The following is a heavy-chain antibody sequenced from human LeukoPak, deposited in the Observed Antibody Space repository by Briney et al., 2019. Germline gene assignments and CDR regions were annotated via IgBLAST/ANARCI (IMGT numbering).Heavy chain of an antibody. V-gene: IGHV3-53*01. D-gene: IGHD2/OR15-2a*01. Sequence: PGGSLRLSCAASGFTVSSNYMSWVRQAPGKGLEWVSVIYSGGGTYYTDSVKGRFTISRDNSKNTLYLQMNSLRAVDTAVYYCARISLGALDIWGQGTMVTVSS. J-gene: IGHJ3*02. CDR3: ARISLGALDI. CDR2: IYSGGGT. CDR1: GFTVSSNY.